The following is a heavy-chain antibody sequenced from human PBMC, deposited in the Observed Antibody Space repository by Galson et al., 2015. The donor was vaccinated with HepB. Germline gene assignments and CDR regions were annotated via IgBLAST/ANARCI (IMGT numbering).Heavy chain of an antibody. J-gene: IGHJ4*01. D-gene: IGHD1-1*01. CDR1: GYTFTSYD. CDR3: ARLERRSLEGMY. Sequence: SVKVSCKASGYTFTSYDINWVRQATGQGLEWMGWMNPNSGYTGYAQKFQGRVTMTRNTSISTAYMELSSLRSEDTAVYYCARLERRSLEGMYWGQGTLVTVSS. CDR2: MNPNSGYT. V-gene: IGHV1-8*01.